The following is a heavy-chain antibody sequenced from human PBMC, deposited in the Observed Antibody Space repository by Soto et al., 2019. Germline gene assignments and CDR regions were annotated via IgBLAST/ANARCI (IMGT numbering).Heavy chain of an antibody. Sequence: SETLSLTCTVSGGSISSTNYYWSWIRQPPGKGLEWIGYIYYSGSTNYNPSLKSRVTISVDTSKNQFSLKLSSVTAADTAVYYCARGSRGDFWSGYPPHAYNWFDPWGQGTLVTVSS. D-gene: IGHD3-3*01. CDR3: ARGSRGDFWSGYPPHAYNWFDP. J-gene: IGHJ5*02. CDR1: GGSISSTNYY. V-gene: IGHV4-61*01. CDR2: IYYSGST.